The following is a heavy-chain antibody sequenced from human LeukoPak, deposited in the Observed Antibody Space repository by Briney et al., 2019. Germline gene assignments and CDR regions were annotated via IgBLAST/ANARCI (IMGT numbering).Heavy chain of an antibody. D-gene: IGHD2-2*01. CDR2: INPNSGGT. V-gene: IGHV1-2*02. CDR1: GYTFTGYY. Sequence: ASVKVSCKASGYTFTGYYMHWVRQAPGQGLEWMGWINPNSGGTNYAQKFQGRVTMTRDTSISTAYMELSRLRSDDTAVYYCARAIVVVPAATPAYYYYYMDVWGKGTTVTVSS. J-gene: IGHJ6*03. CDR3: ARAIVVVPAATPAYYYYYMDV.